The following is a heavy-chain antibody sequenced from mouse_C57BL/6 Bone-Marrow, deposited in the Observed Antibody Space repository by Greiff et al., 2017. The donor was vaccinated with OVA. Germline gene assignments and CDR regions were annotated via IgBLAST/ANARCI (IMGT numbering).Heavy chain of an antibody. D-gene: IGHD1-1*01. CDR1: GFTFSSYG. CDR2: ISSGGSYT. J-gene: IGHJ1*03. CDR3: ARHAYGSPYWYFDV. V-gene: IGHV5-6*01. Sequence: EVKVVESGGDLVKPGGSLKLSCAASGFTFSSYGMSWVRQTPDKRLEWVATISSGGSYTYYPDSVKGRFTISRDNAKNTLYLQMSSLKSEDTAMYYCARHAYGSPYWYFDVWGTGTTVTVSS.